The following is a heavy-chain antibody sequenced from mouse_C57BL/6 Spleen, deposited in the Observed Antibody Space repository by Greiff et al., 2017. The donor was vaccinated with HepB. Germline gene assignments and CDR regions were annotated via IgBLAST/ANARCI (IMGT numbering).Heavy chain of an antibody. J-gene: IGHJ4*01. Sequence: EVMLVESGGDLVKPGGSLKLSCAASGFTFSSYGMSWVRQTPDKRLEWVATISSGGSYTYYPDSVKGRFTISRDNAKNTLYLQMSSLKSEDTAMYYCASHYVYEVDYAMDYWGQGTSVTVSS. CDR1: GFTFSSYG. D-gene: IGHD2-2*01. V-gene: IGHV5-6*01. CDR2: ISSGGSYT. CDR3: ASHYVYEVDYAMDY.